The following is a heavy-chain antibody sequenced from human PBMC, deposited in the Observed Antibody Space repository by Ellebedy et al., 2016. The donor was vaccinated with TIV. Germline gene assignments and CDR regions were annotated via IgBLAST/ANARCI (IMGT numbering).Heavy chain of an antibody. CDR1: GLTFSRYG. CDR2: IWYDGSIK. Sequence: PGGSLRLSCAASGLTFSRYGMHWIRQAPDKGLEWVAVIWYDGSIKYLADSVKGRFTISRDNFNNTLYLQMNSLRAEDTAVYYCARSPYTGYSDLGFDYWGQGSLVTVSS. J-gene: IGHJ4*02. V-gene: IGHV3-33*01. D-gene: IGHD2-2*02. CDR3: ARSPYTGYSDLGFDY.